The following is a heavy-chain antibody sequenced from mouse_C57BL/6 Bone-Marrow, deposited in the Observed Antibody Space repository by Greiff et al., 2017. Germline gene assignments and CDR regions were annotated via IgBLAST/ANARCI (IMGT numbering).Heavy chain of an antibody. Sequence: EVHLVESGGGLVKPGGSLKLSCAASGFTFSDYGMHWVRQAPEKGLEWVAYISSGSSTIYYADTVKGRFTISRDNAKNTLFLQMTRLRSEDTAMYYCALGSPHFDYWGQGTTLTVSS. CDR3: ALGSPHFDY. D-gene: IGHD1-1*01. CDR1: GFTFSDYG. J-gene: IGHJ2*01. CDR2: ISSGSSTI. V-gene: IGHV5-17*01.